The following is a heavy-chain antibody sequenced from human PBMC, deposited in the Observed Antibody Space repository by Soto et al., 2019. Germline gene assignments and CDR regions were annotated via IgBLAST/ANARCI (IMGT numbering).Heavy chain of an antibody. CDR1: GYTFTGYD. CDR2: MNPNSGNT. J-gene: IGHJ3*02. Sequence: ASVKVSCKASGYTFTGYDINWVRQATGQGLEWMGWMNPNSGNTGYAQKFQGRVTMTRNTSISTAYMGLSSLRSEDTAVYYCARVRCSGGSCYSIYSAFDIWGQGTMVTVSS. CDR3: ARVRCSGGSCYSIYSAFDI. D-gene: IGHD2-15*01. V-gene: IGHV1-8*01.